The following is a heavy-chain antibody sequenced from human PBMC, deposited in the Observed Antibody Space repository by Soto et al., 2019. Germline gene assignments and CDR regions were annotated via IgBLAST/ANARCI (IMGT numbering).Heavy chain of an antibody. J-gene: IGHJ3*01. V-gene: IGHV3-30*14. CDR2: MTYDGATE. CDR1: GFTFSDYV. CDR3: ARVRLCIAVSDDRDV. D-gene: IGHD2-21*01. Sequence: QVRLVESGGGVVQPGTSLRLSCAASGFTFSDYVIHWVRQAAGKGLEWVASMTYDGATEYYADSVKGRFTMSRDNSKRALSLQMNSLSADDAAVYYCARVRLCIAVSDDRDVWGQGTTVTVSS.